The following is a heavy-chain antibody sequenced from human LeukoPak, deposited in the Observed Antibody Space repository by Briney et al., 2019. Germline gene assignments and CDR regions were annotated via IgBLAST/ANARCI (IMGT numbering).Heavy chain of an antibody. D-gene: IGHD3-22*01. V-gene: IGHV3-33*01. CDR1: GFTFSSYG. CDR3: ARDLSGYQDY. Sequence: GGSLRLSCAASGFTFSSYGMHWVRQAPGKGLEWVAVLWYDGSNKYYADSVQGRFTISRDNSKNTLYQQMNSLRAEDTAVYYCARDLSGYQDYWGQGTLVTVSS. J-gene: IGHJ4*02. CDR2: LWYDGSNK.